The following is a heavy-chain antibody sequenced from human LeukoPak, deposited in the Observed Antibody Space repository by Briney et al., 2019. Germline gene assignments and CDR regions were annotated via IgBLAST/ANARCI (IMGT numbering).Heavy chain of an antibody. Sequence: ASVKVSCKASGYTFTGYYMHWVRQAPGQGLEWMGWINPNSGGTNYAQKFQGRVTMTRDTSISTAYMELSRLRSDDTAVYYCARTKKGYCSGGSCYSYNWFDPWGQGTLVTVSS. CDR2: INPNSGGT. CDR1: GYTFTGYY. V-gene: IGHV1-2*02. D-gene: IGHD2-15*01. CDR3: ARTKKGYCSGGSCYSYNWFDP. J-gene: IGHJ5*02.